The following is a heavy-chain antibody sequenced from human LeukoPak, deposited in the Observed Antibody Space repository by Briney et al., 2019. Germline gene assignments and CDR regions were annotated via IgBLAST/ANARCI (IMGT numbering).Heavy chain of an antibody. V-gene: IGHV1-2*02. Sequence: ASVKVSCKASGYTFTGYYMHWVRQAPGQGLEWMGWINPNSGGTNYAQKFQGRVTMTRDTSISTAYMELSRLRSDDTAVYYCARLFTMVRGVRGYYYMDVWGKGTTVTISS. CDR2: INPNSGGT. D-gene: IGHD3-10*01. J-gene: IGHJ6*03. CDR3: ARLFTMVRGVRGYYYMDV. CDR1: GYTFTGYY.